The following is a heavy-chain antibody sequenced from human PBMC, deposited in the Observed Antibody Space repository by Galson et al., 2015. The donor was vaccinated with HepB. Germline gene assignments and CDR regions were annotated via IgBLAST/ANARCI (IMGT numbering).Heavy chain of an antibody. CDR1: GFTFSTYW. CDR2: INNDGSNT. Sequence: SLRLSCAASGFTFSTYWMHWVRQAPGKGLVWVARINNDGSNTTYADSVKGRFTISRDNAKKTLYLQMNSLRAEDTAVYYCARDLRSIVARRAFDYWGQGTLVTVSS. J-gene: IGHJ4*02. V-gene: IGHV3-74*01. CDR3: ARDLRSIVARRAFDY. D-gene: IGHD6-6*01.